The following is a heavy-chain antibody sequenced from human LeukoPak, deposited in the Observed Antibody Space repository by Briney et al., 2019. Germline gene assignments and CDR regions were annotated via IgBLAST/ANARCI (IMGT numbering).Heavy chain of an antibody. D-gene: IGHD6-6*01. CDR1: GFTFSNNA. J-gene: IGHJ4*02. V-gene: IGHV3-23*01. CDR2: ITADGGTT. Sequence: GGSLRLSCAASGFTFSNNAMSWVRQAPGKGLEWVSAITADGGTTFYADSVKGRFTISRDNSKNTLYLQVYSLRADDTAVYYRASRGSSSSQYYWGQGTLVTVSS. CDR3: ASRGSSSSQYY.